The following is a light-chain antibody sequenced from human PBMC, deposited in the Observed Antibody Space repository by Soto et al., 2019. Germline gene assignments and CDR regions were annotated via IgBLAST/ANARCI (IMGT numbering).Light chain of an antibody. CDR1: QSLSSSY. CDR3: HQYGISPSYT. J-gene: IGKJ2*01. V-gene: IGKV3-20*01. Sequence: EIVLTQSPGALSLSPGEGATLSCRASQSLSSSYVAWYQQKLGQPPRLLIYGASNRATGIPDRFSGSWSGTEFTLTISRLEPEDFAVYYCHQYGISPSYTFAQGTKVDIK. CDR2: GAS.